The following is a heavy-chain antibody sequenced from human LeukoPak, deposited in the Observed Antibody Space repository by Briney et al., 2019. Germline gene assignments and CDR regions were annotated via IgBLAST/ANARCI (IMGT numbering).Heavy chain of an antibody. Sequence: ASVKVSCKASGYTFTGYYMHWVRQAPGQGLEWMGWINPKSGGTNEAQKFHDRVTMTRDTYIRTAYMEASRLRSDDTAVYYCARSPDILTGENFDYWGQGTLVTVSS. CDR2: INPKSGGT. D-gene: IGHD3-9*01. CDR3: ARSPDILTGENFDY. CDR1: GYTFTGYY. J-gene: IGHJ4*02. V-gene: IGHV1-2*02.